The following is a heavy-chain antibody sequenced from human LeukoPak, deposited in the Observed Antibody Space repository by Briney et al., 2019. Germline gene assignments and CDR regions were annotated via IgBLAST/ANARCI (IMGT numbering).Heavy chain of an antibody. D-gene: IGHD1-26*01. CDR1: EFTFSRYA. V-gene: IGHV3-23*01. J-gene: IGHJ4*02. CDR3: ASGGDIVGAPYPFDY. CDR2: ISGSGGST. Sequence: GGSLRLSCTASEFTFSRYAMSWVRQAPGKGLEWVSAISGSGGSTYYADSVKGRFTISRDNSKNTLYLQMNSLRAEDTAVYYCASGGDIVGAPYPFDYWGQGTLVTVSS.